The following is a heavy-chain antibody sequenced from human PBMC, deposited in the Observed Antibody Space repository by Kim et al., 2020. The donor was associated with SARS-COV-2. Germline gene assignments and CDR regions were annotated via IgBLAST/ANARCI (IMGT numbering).Heavy chain of an antibody. D-gene: IGHD1-26*01. CDR3: AKEKWELLGGFDY. Sequence: GGSLRLSCAASGFTFSSYGMHWVRQAPGKGLEWVAVISYDGSNKYYADSVKGRFTISRDNSKNKLYLQMSSLRAEDTAVYYCAKEKWELLGGFDYWGQGT. V-gene: IGHV3-30*18. CDR1: GFTFSSYG. CDR2: ISYDGSNK. J-gene: IGHJ4*02.